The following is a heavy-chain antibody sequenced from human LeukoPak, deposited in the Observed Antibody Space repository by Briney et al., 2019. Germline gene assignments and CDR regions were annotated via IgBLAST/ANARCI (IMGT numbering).Heavy chain of an antibody. Sequence: PSETLSLTCAVSGYSISSHNRWGWIRQPPGKGLEWIGYIYYSGSTYYNPSLRSRVTMSVDTSKNQFSLRLSSVTAVYTAVYNSAKTTSYSSWYGDAFDIWGQGTVVTVSS. V-gene: IGHV4-28*01. CDR2: IYYSGST. CDR1: GYSISSHNR. D-gene: IGHD6-13*01. CDR3: AKTTSYSSWYGDAFDI. J-gene: IGHJ3*02.